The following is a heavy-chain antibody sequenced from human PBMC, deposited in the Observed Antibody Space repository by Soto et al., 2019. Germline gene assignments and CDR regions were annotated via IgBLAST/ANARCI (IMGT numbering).Heavy chain of an antibody. D-gene: IGHD3-3*01. J-gene: IGHJ4*02. CDR1: GFTFSGYA. CDR3: XRDPPLRITIFGEGFDY. Sequence: GGSLRLSCAASGFTFSGYAMHWVRQAPGKGLEWVAVISYDGSNKYYADSVKGRFTISRDNSKNTLYLQMNSLRAEDTAVYYCXRDPPLRITIFGEGFDYWGQGTLVTVSS. V-gene: IGHV3-30-3*01. CDR2: ISYDGSNK.